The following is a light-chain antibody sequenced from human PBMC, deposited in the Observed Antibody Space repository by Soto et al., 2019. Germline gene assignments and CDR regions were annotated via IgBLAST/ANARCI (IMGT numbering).Light chain of an antibody. Sequence: EIVLTQSPGTLSLSPGERATLSCRASQSVDSSYLAWYQQKPGQAPRLVIYGASSRATGIPDRFSGSGSGPEFTLTISRLEPEDFAMYYCQQYGSSPLTFGGGTKVEIK. CDR1: QSVDSSY. J-gene: IGKJ4*01. V-gene: IGKV3-20*01. CDR2: GAS. CDR3: QQYGSSPLT.